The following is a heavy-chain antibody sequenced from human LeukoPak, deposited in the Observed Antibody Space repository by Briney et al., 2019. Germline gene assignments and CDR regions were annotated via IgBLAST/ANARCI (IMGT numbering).Heavy chain of an antibody. V-gene: IGHV1-69*04. CDR2: IIPILGIA. J-gene: IGHJ5*02. Sequence: SVKVSCKASGGTFSSCAISWVRQAPGQGLEWMGRIIPILGIANYAQKFQGRVTITADKSTSTAYMELSSLRSEDTAVYYCARDRMLAVAGSGAGSGWFDPWGQGTLVTVSS. CDR3: ARDRMLAVAGSGAGSGWFDP. CDR1: GGTFSSCA. D-gene: IGHD6-19*01.